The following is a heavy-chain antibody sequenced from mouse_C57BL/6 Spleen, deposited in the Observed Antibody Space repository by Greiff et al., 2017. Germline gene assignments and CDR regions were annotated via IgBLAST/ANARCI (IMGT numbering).Heavy chain of an antibody. V-gene: IGHV5-9-1*02. D-gene: IGHD2-1*01. CDR2: ISSGGDYI. J-gene: IGHJ4*01. CDR1: GFTFSSYA. Sequence: EVQRVESGEGLVKPGGSLKLSCAASGFTFSSYAMSWVRQTPEKRLEWVAYISSGGDYIYYADTVKGRFTISRDNARNTLYLQMSSLKSEDTAMYYCTRETTIYYGNPYAMDYWGQGTSVTVSS. CDR3: TRETTIYYGNPYAMDY.